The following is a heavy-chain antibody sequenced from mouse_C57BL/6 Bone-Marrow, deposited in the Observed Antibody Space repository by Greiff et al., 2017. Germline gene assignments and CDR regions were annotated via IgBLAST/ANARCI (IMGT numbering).Heavy chain of an antibody. J-gene: IGHJ4*01. V-gene: IGHV1-55*01. CDR2: IYPGSGST. D-gene: IGHD1-1*01. Sequence: QVQLQQSGAELVKPGASVKMSCKASGYTFTSYWITWVKQRPGQGLEWIGDIYPGSGSTNYNEKFKSKATLTVDTSSSTAYMQLSSLTSEDSAVYYCARWGITTVVEAMDYWGQGTSVTVSS. CDR1: GYTFTSYW. CDR3: ARWGITTVVEAMDY.